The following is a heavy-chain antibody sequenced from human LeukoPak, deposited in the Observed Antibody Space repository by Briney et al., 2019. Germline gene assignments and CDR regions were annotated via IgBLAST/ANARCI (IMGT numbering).Heavy chain of an antibody. Sequence: AGGSLRLSCAASGFTFSGYTMNWVRQAPGKGLEWVSSISSSSSSIYYADSVKGRFTISRDNAKNSLYLQMNSLRAEDTAVYYCARSGYNWNDVIFFDYWGQGTLVTVSS. CDR2: ISSSSSSI. V-gene: IGHV3-21*01. D-gene: IGHD1-1*01. CDR3: ARSGYNWNDVIFFDY. J-gene: IGHJ4*02. CDR1: GFTFSGYT.